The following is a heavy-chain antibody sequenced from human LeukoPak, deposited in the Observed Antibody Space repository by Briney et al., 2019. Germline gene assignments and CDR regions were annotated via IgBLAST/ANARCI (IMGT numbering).Heavy chain of an antibody. CDR2: IYYTGST. CDR3: ARGSSSYYNWFDP. CDR1: GDSISSGGFY. J-gene: IGHJ5*02. Sequence: PSETLSLTCIVSGDSISSGGFYWGWIRQHPGKGLEWIGHIYYTGSTYYNPSLESRLTMLVDTSKNQFSLRLRSVTAADTAVYYCARGSSSYYNWFDPWGQGTLVAVSS. V-gene: IGHV4-31*03. D-gene: IGHD6-13*01.